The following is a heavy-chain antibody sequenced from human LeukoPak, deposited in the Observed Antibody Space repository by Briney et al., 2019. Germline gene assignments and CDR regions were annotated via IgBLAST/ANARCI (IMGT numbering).Heavy chain of an antibody. CDR2: IYYSGNT. CDR3: ARFSAHIPGTSMVRGVILPLYYFDY. D-gene: IGHD3-10*01. CDR1: GGSISSSSYY. J-gene: IGHJ4*02. Sequence: PSETLSLTCTVSGGSISSSSYYWGWIRQPPGKGLEWLGSIYYSGNTYFNPSLKSRVTISVDTSKNQFALKLSSVTAADTAVYYCARFSAHIPGTSMVRGVILPLYYFDYWGQGTLVTVSS. V-gene: IGHV4-39*01.